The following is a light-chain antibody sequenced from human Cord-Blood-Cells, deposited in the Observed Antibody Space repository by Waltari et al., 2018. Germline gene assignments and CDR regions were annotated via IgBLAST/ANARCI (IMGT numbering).Light chain of an antibody. CDR2: GAS. CDR1: QSVSSN. V-gene: IGKV3-15*01. Sequence: EIVMTQPPDTLSVSPGERATLSCRASQSVSSNLAWYQQKPRQPPRLLNYGASTRATGIPARFIGSESGTEFTLTISSLQSEDFAVYYCQLYNNWGWTFGQGTKVEI. J-gene: IGKJ1*01. CDR3: QLYNNWGWT.